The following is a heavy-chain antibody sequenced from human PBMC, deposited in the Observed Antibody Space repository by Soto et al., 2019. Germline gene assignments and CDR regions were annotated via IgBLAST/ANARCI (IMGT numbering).Heavy chain of an antibody. CDR1: GFTFRTCV. Sequence: PGGSLRLSCAASGFTFRTCVMNWVRQAPGKGLEWISAISGSGSFTHYADSVRGRFTISRDNSQNQLYLQMNNLRGDDTAMYYCAKIPTGSGSSKFDYWGQGIQVTVS. D-gene: IGHD3-10*01. CDR2: ISGSGSFT. V-gene: IGHV3-23*01. CDR3: AKIPTGSGSSKFDY. J-gene: IGHJ4*02.